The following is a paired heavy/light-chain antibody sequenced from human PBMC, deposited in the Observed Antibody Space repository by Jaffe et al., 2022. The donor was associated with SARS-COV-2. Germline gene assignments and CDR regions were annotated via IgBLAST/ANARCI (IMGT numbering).Light chain of an antibody. CDR1: QSISNN. Sequence: EIVMTQSPATLSVSPGERATVSCRASQSISNNLAWYQHKPGQAPRVLIFGASSRATGVPAKFSGSGSGTEFTLSISSLQSEDLAVYYCQQYNNWPPTFGQGTKVEIK. CDR2: GAS. J-gene: IGKJ1*01. CDR3: QQYNNWPPT. V-gene: IGKV3-15*01.
Heavy chain of an antibody. J-gene: IGHJ6*03. V-gene: IGHV1-3*01. CDR1: GYTFSNYG. CDR2: IKPDTGES. CDR3: ARAVGAWGYRVSGRAHPMDL. Sequence: QVQLVQSGAELKRPGASVKISCKASGYTFSNYGLHWVRQAPGQRLEWLGWIKPDTGESIVSQKLQARVTITGDTSASTSYLELRSLKLEDTAQYFCARAVGAWGYRVSGRAHPMDLWGKGTTVTVSS. D-gene: IGHD3-10*01.